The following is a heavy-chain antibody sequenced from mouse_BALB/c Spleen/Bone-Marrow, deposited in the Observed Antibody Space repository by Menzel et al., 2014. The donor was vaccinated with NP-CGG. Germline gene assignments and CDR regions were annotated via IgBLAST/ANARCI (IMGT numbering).Heavy chain of an antibody. CDR3: ARARYGFDWYFDV. CDR1: GYTFTSYV. D-gene: IGHD2-2*01. CDR2: INPYNDGT. Sequence: VQLQQSGPELVKPGASVKMSCKASGYTFTSYVMHWVKQKPGQGLEWIGNINPYNDGTKYNEKFKGKATLTSDKFSSTAYTELGSLTSEDSAVYYCARARYGFDWYFDVWGAGTTVTVSS. V-gene: IGHV1-14*01. J-gene: IGHJ1*01.